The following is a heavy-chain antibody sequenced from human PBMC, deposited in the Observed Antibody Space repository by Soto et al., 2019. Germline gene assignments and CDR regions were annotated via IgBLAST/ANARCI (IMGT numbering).Heavy chain of an antibody. V-gene: IGHV4-59*12. CDR1: GDSLRNYY. Sequence: SETLSLTCTVSGDSLRNYYWSWIRQPPGKGLEWIGYIYYSGGTNYNPSLKSRAIISVDTSKNQFSLKLTSVTAADTPVYYFARDPSILSAYWGQRTRVTVSS. CDR3: ARDPSILSAY. CDR2: IYYSGGT. J-gene: IGHJ1*01.